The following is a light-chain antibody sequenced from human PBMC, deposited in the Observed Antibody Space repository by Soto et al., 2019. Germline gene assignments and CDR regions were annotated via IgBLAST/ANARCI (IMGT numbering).Light chain of an antibody. V-gene: IGKV2D-29*02. J-gene: IGKJ5*01. Sequence: DIVMTQSPLSLRVTPGEPASISCKSSQSLLHITGETFLFWYLQKPGQSPQLLIYEVSTRVSGVPDRFSGSGSGTDFTLEISRVETDDVGIYYCMQSTQLPPTFGQGTRLEIK. CDR1: QSLLHITGETF. CDR3: MQSTQLPPT. CDR2: EVS.